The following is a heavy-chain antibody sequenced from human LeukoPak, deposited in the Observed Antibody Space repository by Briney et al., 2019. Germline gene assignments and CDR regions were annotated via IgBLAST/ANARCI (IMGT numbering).Heavy chain of an antibody. V-gene: IGHV3-11*05. CDR1: GFTFSDYY. D-gene: IGHD3-22*01. CDR2: ISSSSNNI. Sequence: GGSLRLSCAASGFTFSDYYMTWIRQAPGKGLEWVSYISSSSNNINYANSARGRFTISRDNSKNTLYLQMDSLRAEDTAVYYCAKDPVRDYYDSIPSYYFDYWGQGTLVTVSS. J-gene: IGHJ4*02. CDR3: AKDPVRDYYDSIPSYYFDY.